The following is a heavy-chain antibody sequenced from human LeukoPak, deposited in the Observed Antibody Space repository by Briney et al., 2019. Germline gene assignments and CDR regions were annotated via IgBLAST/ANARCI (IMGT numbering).Heavy chain of an antibody. CDR3: AKDRDTNSWYPFW. D-gene: IGHD2/OR15-2a*01. V-gene: IGHV3-23*01. J-gene: IGHJ4*02. Sequence: GGSLRLSCAASEFSVGSSYMTWVRQAPGKGLEWVSSICGSCGTTYYADSVKGRFTISRDNSKNTLYLQMNSLRAEDTALYYCAKDRDTNSWYPFWWGQGTLVTVSS. CDR1: EFSVGSSY. CDR2: ICGSCGTT.